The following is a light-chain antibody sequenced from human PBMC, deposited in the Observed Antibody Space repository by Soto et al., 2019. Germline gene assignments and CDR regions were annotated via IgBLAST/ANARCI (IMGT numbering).Light chain of an antibody. J-gene: IGKJ5*01. CDR2: AAS. V-gene: IGKV1-27*01. CDR3: HKYNSAPLT. CDR1: QGIYNY. Sequence: DIQMTQSPSSLSASVGDRVTITCRASQGIYNYLAWYQQKPGKAPKLLIYAASTLEAGVPPRFSGSGSATDFTLTISSLQPEDVATYYCHKYNSAPLTFGQGTRLEIK.